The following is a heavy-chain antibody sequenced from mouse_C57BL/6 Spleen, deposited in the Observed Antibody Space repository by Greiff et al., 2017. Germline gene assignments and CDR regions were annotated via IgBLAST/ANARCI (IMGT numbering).Heavy chain of an antibody. Sequence: EVKLQESGPGMVKPSQSLSLTCTVTGYSITSGYDWHWIRHFPGNKLEWMGYISYSGSTNYNPSLKSRISITHDTSKNHFFLKLNSVTTEDTATYYCARGALTTVVATRYFDVWGTGTTVTVSS. J-gene: IGHJ1*03. CDR2: ISYSGST. D-gene: IGHD1-1*01. CDR1: GYSITSGYD. V-gene: IGHV3-1*01. CDR3: ARGALTTVVATRYFDV.